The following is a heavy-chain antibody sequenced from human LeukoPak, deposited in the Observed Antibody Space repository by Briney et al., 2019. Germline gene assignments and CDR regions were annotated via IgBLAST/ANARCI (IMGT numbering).Heavy chain of an antibody. J-gene: IGHJ6*02. D-gene: IGHD2-2*01. V-gene: IGHV3-23*01. CDR1: GFTFSSYA. CDR3: ARALGYCSSTSCPDWYYYGMDV. CDR2: ISGSGGST. Sequence: TGRSLRLSCAASGFTFSSYAMSWVRQAPGKGLEWVSAISGSGGSTYYADSVKGRFTISRDNSKNTLYLQMNSLRAEDTAVYYCARALGYCSSTSCPDWYYYGMDVWGQGTTVTVSS.